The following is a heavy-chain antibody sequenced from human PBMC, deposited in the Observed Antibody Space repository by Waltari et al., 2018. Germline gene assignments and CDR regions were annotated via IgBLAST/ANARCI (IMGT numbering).Heavy chain of an antibody. Sequence: QVQLQESGPGLVKHSETLSLTCTVSGYSISSGYYWGWIRKPPGKGRAWIGSIYHSGSTYYNPSLKSRVTISVDTSKNQFSLKLSSVTAADTAVYYCARVADDYGEDYYYYYYMDVWGKGTTVTVSS. CDR3: ARVADDYGEDYYYYYYMDV. J-gene: IGHJ6*03. D-gene: IGHD4-17*01. CDR2: IYHSGST. CDR1: GYSISSGYY. V-gene: IGHV4-38-2*02.